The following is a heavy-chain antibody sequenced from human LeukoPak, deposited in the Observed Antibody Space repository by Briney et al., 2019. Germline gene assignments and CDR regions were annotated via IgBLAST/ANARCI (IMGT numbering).Heavy chain of an antibody. CDR2: VSVDGTPT. CDR1: GFTFTKHL. Sequence: PGGALRLSCTASGFTFTKHLMHWVGPDPRKGLEWVSYVSVDGTPTTYASSVKGRFPLSRDNAKNTRYLQMNSLRAEDTAVYYYTRDANLSFDLWGEGTLVSVS. J-gene: IGHJ4*02. V-gene: IGHV3-74*01. D-gene: IGHD1-14*01. CDR3: TRDANLSFDL.